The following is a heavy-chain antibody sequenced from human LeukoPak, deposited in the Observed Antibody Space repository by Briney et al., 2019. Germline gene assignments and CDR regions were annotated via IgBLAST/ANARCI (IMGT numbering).Heavy chain of an antibody. J-gene: IGHJ4*02. CDR3: ARDWGGCSSTSCYPSPLDY. Sequence: ASVKVSCKASGYTFTSYGISWVRQAPGQGLEWMGWISAYNGNTNYAQKLQGRVTMTTDTSTSTAYMELRSPRSDDTAVYYCARDWGGCSSTSCYPSPLDYWGQGTLVTVSS. D-gene: IGHD2-2*01. V-gene: IGHV1-18*01. CDR2: ISAYNGNT. CDR1: GYTFTSYG.